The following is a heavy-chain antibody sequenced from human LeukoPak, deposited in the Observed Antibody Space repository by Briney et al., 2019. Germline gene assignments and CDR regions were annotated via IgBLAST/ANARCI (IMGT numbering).Heavy chain of an antibody. D-gene: IGHD3-22*01. CDR2: ISYDGSNK. Sequence: GRSLRLSCAASGFTFSSYGMHWVRQAPGKGLEWVAVISYDGSNKYYADSVKGRFTISRDNSKNTLYLQMSSLRAEDTAVYYCAKERKYYDSSGYSGFDYWGQGTLVTVSS. V-gene: IGHV3-30*18. J-gene: IGHJ4*02. CDR3: AKERKYYDSSGYSGFDY. CDR1: GFTFSSYG.